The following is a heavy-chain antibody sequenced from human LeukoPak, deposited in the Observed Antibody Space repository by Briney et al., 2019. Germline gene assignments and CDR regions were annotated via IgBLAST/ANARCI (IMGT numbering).Heavy chain of an antibody. CDR2: ISAYNGNT. V-gene: IGHV1-18*01. J-gene: IGHJ4*02. Sequence: RASVKVSCKASGYTFTSYGISWVRQAPGQGLEWMGWISAYNGNTNYAQKLQGRVTMTTDTSTSTAYMELRSLRSDDTAVYYCARDRSYYDSSGYCDYWGQGTLVTVSS. CDR3: ARDRSYYDSSGYCDY. D-gene: IGHD3-22*01. CDR1: GYTFTSYG.